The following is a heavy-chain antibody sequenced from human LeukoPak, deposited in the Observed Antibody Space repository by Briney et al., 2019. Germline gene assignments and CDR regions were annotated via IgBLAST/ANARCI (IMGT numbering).Heavy chain of an antibody. J-gene: IGHJ4*02. D-gene: IGHD1-1*01. CDR3: ARDHNYAFDN. Sequence: GGSLRLSCTASGFPFIEYSMNWVRQAPGKGLEWISYIGIDSGDTKYADSVRGRFTISADKAKNSLYLQMNSLRVEDTAVYYCARDHNYAFDNWGQGTLVSVAS. V-gene: IGHV3-21*05. CDR2: IGIDSGDT. CDR1: GFPFIEYS.